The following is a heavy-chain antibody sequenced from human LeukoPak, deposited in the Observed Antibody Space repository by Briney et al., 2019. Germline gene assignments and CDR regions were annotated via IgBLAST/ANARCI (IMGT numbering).Heavy chain of an antibody. D-gene: IGHD3-9*01. CDR1: GYTFTSYD. V-gene: IGHV1-8*01. CDR2: MNPNSGNT. J-gene: IGHJ6*03. Sequence: GASVKVSCKASGYTFTSYDINWVRQATRQGLEWMGWMNPNSGNTGYAQKFQGRVTMTRNTSISTAYMELSSLRSEDTAVYYCARSSFSYYDILTAYYYMDVWGKGTTVTISS. CDR3: ARSSFSYYDILTAYYYMDV.